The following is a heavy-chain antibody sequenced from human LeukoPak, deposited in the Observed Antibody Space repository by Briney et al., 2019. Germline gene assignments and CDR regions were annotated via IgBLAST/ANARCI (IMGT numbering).Heavy chain of an antibody. J-gene: IGHJ4*02. CDR1: GFTLSFYW. CDR2: INSDGSGT. Sequence: GGSLRLSCAASGFTLSFYWMHWVRQAPGKGLVWVSRINSDGSGTRYAGSVKGRFTISRDNAKNTLYLQMNSLRAEDTAVYYCARFRSYNFDYWGQGTLVTVSS. V-gene: IGHV3-74*01. CDR3: ARFRSYNFDY. D-gene: IGHD1-26*01.